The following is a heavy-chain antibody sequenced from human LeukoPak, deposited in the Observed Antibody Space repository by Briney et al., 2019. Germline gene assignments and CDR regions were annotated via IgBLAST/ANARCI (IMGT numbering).Heavy chain of an antibody. CDR1: GFTFSTYA. CDR2: ISGSGGST. D-gene: IGHD4-17*01. Sequence: GGSLRLSCAASGFTFSTYAMSWVRQAPGKGLEWVSVISGSGGSTYYADSVKGRFTISRDNSKNTLYLQMNSLRAEDTAVYYCAKDITVTTDFDYWGQGTLVTVSS. V-gene: IGHV3-23*01. J-gene: IGHJ4*02. CDR3: AKDITVTTDFDY.